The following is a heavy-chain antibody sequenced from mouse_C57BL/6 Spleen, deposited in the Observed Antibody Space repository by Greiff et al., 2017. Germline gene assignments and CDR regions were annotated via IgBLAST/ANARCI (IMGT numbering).Heavy chain of an antibody. V-gene: IGHV1-69*01. D-gene: IGHD2-1*01. CDR1: GYTFTSYW. CDR3: ARRDGNYVEGWFAY. CDR2: IDPSDSYT. Sequence: QVQLKQPGAELVMPGASVKLSCKASGYTFTSYWMHWVKQRPGQGLEWIGEIDPSDSYTNYNQKFKGKSTLTVDKSSSTAYMQLSSLTSEDSAVYYCARRDGNYVEGWFAYWGQGTLVTVSA. J-gene: IGHJ3*01.